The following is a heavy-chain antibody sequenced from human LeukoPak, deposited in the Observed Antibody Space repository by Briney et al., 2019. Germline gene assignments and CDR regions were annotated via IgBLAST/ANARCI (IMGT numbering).Heavy chain of an antibody. J-gene: IGHJ4*02. D-gene: IGHD3-10*01. CDR3: ARMYYYGSGSYYFDY. CDR2: IKQDGSEK. V-gene: IGHV3-7*01. Sequence: HPGGSLRLSCAASGFTFSSYWMSWVRQAPGKGLEWVANIKQDGSEKYYVDSVKGRFTISRDNAKNSLYLQMNSLRAEDTAVYYCARMYYYGSGSYYFDYWGQGTLVTVSS. CDR1: GFTFSSYW.